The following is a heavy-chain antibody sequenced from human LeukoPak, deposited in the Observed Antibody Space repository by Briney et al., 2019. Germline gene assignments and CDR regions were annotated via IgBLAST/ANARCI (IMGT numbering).Heavy chain of an antibody. CDR2: INPSGGST. J-gene: IGHJ3*02. CDR1: GYTFISYY. V-gene: IGHV1-46*01. CDR3: ARDSGTVSDAFDI. D-gene: IGHD4-11*01. Sequence: ASVKVSCKASGYTFISYYIHWVRQAPGQGLEWMGIINPSGGSTRYAQKFQGRVTMTRDTSMGTIYMELSSLRSEDTAVYFCARDSGTVSDAFDIWGQGTMVTVSS.